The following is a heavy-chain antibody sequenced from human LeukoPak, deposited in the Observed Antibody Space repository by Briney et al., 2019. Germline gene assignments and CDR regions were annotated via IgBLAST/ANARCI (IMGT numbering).Heavy chain of an antibody. Sequence: GGSLRLSCAASGFTFSNAWMSWVRQAPGKGLEWGGRIKSKTDGGTTDYAAPVKGRFTISRDDSKSTLYLQMNSLKTEDTAVYYCTTFSFVAWELLGLIDYWGQGTLVTVSS. V-gene: IGHV3-15*01. CDR2: IKSKTDGGTT. CDR1: GFTFSNAW. CDR3: TTFSFVAWELLGLIDY. D-gene: IGHD3-10*01. J-gene: IGHJ4*02.